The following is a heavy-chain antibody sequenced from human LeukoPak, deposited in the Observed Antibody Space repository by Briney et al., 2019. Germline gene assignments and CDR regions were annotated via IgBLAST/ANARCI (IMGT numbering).Heavy chain of an antibody. V-gene: IGHV3-48*04. CDR2: ISSSGSAT. Sequence: GGSLRLSCAGSGFTFSSYSMNWVRQAPGKGLEWVSYISSSGSATHYADSVKGRFTISRDNAKNSLYLQMNSLRPEDTALYYCAKDFSSGWSLFDYWGQGNLVTVSS. CDR3: AKDFSSGWSLFDY. CDR1: GFTFSSYS. D-gene: IGHD6-19*01. J-gene: IGHJ4*02.